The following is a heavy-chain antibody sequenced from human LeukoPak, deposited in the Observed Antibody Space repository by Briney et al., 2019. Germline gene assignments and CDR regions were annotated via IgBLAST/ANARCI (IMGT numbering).Heavy chain of an antibody. CDR2: INHSGST. D-gene: IGHD3-22*01. CDR3: ARGPHTGVNYYDSSGYYY. CDR1: GGSFCGYY. Sequence: PSETLSLTCAVYGGSFCGYYWSWIRQPPGKGLEWIGEINHSGSTNYNPSLKSRVTIPVDTSKNQFSLKLSSVTAADTAVYYCARGPHTGVNYYDSSGYYYWGQGTLVTVSS. J-gene: IGHJ4*02. V-gene: IGHV4-34*01.